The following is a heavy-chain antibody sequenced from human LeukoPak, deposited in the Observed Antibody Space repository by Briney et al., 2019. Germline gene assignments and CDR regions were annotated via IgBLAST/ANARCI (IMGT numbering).Heavy chain of an antibody. D-gene: IGHD6-19*01. CDR1: GFTFSSYE. CDR2: ISSSGSTI. CDR3: AREGSSGWYGGLIDY. V-gene: IGHV3-48*03. J-gene: IGHJ4*02. Sequence: GGSLRLSCAASGFTFSSYEMNWVRQAPGKGLEWVSYISSSGSTIYYADSVKGRFTISRDNAKNSLYLQMNSLRAEDTAVYYCAREGSSGWYGGLIDYWGQGTLVTVSS.